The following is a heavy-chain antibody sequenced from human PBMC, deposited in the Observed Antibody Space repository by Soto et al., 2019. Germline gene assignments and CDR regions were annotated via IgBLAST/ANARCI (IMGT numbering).Heavy chain of an antibody. J-gene: IGHJ5*02. CDR1: GYTFTSYA. CDR3: ARAQTLEMAPP. CDR2: INAGNGNT. Sequence: QVQLVQSGAEVKKPGASVKVSCKASGYTFTSYAMHWVRQAPGQRLEWMGWINAGNGNTKYSQKFQGRVTITRDTPASTAYMEQSSLRSEDTAVYYCARAQTLEMAPPWGQGPLVTVSS. D-gene: IGHD3-3*01. V-gene: IGHV1-3*01.